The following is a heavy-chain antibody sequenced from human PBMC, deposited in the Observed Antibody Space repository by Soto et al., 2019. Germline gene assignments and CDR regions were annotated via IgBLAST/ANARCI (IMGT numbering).Heavy chain of an antibody. V-gene: IGHV3-53*04. J-gene: IGHJ6*02. CDR1: GFTVSSNY. CDR2: IYSGGST. CDR3: ARDHYYYGMDV. Sequence: GESLKISCAASGFTVSSNYMSWVRQAPGKGLEWVSVIYSGGSTYYADSVKGRFTISRHNSKNTLYLQMNSLRAEDTAVYYCARDHYYYGMDVWGQGTTVTVSS.